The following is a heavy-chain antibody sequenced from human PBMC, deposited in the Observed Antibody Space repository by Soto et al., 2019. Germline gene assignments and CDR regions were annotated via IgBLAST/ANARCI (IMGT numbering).Heavy chain of an antibody. CDR1: GGTFNSHT. J-gene: IGHJ6*02. CDR3: AGEGVTSSMSLPWMGYHYYGLDV. D-gene: IGHD2-2*01. CDR2: IMPMFGVT. V-gene: IGHV1-69*12. Sequence: QVQLVQSGAEVKKPGSSVKVSCRASGGTFNSHTISWVRQAPGQGLEWMGGIMPMFGVTNYARKFQARLTMTANESTTTAYMEVSSLTSDDTAVYYCAGEGVTSSMSLPWMGYHYYGLDVWGQGPTVIVSS.